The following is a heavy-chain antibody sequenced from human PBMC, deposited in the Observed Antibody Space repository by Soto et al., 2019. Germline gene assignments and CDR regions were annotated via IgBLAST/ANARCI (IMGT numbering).Heavy chain of an antibody. CDR3: ARTYYDILTGYHPLFDY. CDR1: GYTFTGYY. Sequence: GASVKVSCKASGYTFTGYYMHWVRQAPGQGLEWMGWINPNSGGTNYAQKFQGRVTMTRDTSISTAYMELSRLRSDDTAVDYCARTYYDILTGYHPLFDYWGQGTLVTVSS. J-gene: IGHJ4*02. D-gene: IGHD3-9*01. V-gene: IGHV1-2*02. CDR2: INPNSGGT.